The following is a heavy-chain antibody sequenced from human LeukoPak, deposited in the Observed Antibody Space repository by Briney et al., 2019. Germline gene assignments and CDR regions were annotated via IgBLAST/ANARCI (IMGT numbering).Heavy chain of an antibody. J-gene: IGHJ4*02. CDR3: ARAGRYYDN. D-gene: IGHD3-10*01. V-gene: IGHV4-39*07. CDR1: GGSISSSSYY. CDR2: IYYSGST. Sequence: SETLSLTCTVSGGSISSSSYYWGWIRQPPGKGLEWIGSIYYSGSTYYNPSLKSRVTMSVDTSKNQFSLKLSSVTAADTAVYYCARAGRYYDNWGQGTLVTVSS.